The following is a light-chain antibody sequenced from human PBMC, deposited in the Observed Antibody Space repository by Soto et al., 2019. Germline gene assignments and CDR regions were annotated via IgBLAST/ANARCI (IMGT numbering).Light chain of an antibody. V-gene: IGKV1-39*01. CDR3: QQSYSTPMYT. Sequence: DIQMTQSPSSLSASVGDRVTITCRASQSISSYLNWYQQKPEKAPKLLIYAASSLQSGVPSRFSVSGSGTDFTLTISSLQPEDFATYYCQQSYSTPMYTFGQGTKLEIK. CDR1: QSISSY. CDR2: AAS. J-gene: IGKJ2*01.